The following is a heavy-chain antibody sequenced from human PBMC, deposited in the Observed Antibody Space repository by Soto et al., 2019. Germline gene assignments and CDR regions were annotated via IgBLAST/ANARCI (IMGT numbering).Heavy chain of an antibody. CDR1: GYTFSSYG. CDR2: ISAYNGNT. V-gene: IGHV1-18*01. D-gene: IGHD6-13*01. Sequence: ASVKVSCKASGYTFSSYGIHWVRQAPGQGLEWMGWISAYNGNTNYAQKFQGRVTLTTDTSTGTAYMDLRSLRSDDTAEYYCARERDASSRSNAEYFQHWDRQTLVAVSS. J-gene: IGHJ1*01. CDR3: ARERDASSRSNAEYFQH.